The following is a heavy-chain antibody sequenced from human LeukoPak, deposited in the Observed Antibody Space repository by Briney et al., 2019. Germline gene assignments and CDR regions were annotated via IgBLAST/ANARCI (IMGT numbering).Heavy chain of an antibody. V-gene: IGHV3-7*01. D-gene: IGHD5-18*01. Sequence: GGSLRLSCAASGFSFTNAWMSWVRQAPGKGLEWVANIKQDGSENFYVDSVKGRFTIFRDNAKNSLYLQMNSLRADDTAVYYCARDSTGYGYEEWSWGQGTLVTVSS. CDR2: IKQDGSEN. CDR3: ARDSTGYGYEEWS. CDR1: GFSFTNAW. J-gene: IGHJ5*02.